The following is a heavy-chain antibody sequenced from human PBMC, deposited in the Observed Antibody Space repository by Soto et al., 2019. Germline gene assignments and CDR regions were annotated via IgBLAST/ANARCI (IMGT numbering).Heavy chain of an antibody. CDR1: GYTFTSYY. CDR3: ARDETMVRGVTPSRGFDP. D-gene: IGHD3-10*01. J-gene: IGHJ5*02. Sequence: ASVKVSCKASGYTFTSYYMHWVRQAPGQGLEWMGIINPSGGSTSYAQKFQGRVTMTRDTSTSTVYMELSSLRSEDTAVYYCARDETMVRGVTPSRGFDPWGQGTLVTVSS. V-gene: IGHV1-46*01. CDR2: INPSGGST.